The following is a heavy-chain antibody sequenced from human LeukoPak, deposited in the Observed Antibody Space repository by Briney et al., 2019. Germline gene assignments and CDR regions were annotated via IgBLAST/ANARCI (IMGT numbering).Heavy chain of an antibody. V-gene: IGHV3-23*01. D-gene: IGHD4-17*01. Sequence: GGSLRLSCAASGFTFNSYAMNWVRQAPGKGLKWVSGFRGSGVATFYADSVKGRFTISRDNSKNTLYLQMNSLRAEDTAVYYCAKGQRFYGEYYFDYWGQGTLVTVSS. J-gene: IGHJ4*02. CDR2: FRGSGVAT. CDR3: AKGQRFYGEYYFDY. CDR1: GFTFNSYA.